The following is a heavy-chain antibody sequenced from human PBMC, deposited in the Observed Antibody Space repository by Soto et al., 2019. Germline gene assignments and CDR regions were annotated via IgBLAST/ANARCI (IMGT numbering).Heavy chain of an antibody. CDR1: GGTFSSYA. CDR2: IIPIFGTA. J-gene: IGHJ5*02. D-gene: IGHD1-26*01. V-gene: IGHV1-69*13. Sequence: ASVKVSCKASGGTFSSYAISWVRQAPGQGLEWMGGIIPIFGTANYAQKFQGRVTITADESTSTAYMELSSLRSEDTAVYYCASSGGSYGVDWFDPWGQGNLVTVSS. CDR3: ASSGGSYGVDWFDP.